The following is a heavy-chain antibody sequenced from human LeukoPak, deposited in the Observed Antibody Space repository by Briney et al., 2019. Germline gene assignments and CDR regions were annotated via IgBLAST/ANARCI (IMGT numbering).Heavy chain of an antibody. V-gene: IGHV1-69-2*01. CDR1: GYTFIDYR. CDR3: ATDWTAYDSSGYNWFDP. Sequence: ASVKVSCKVSGYTFIDYRMRWVQEAPGKGLEWMGLVDREDGETIYAEKFQGRVTITADTSTDTAYMEMSSLRSEDTAVYYCATDWTAYDSSGYNWFDPWGQGTLVTVSS. CDR2: VDREDGET. D-gene: IGHD3-22*01. J-gene: IGHJ5*02.